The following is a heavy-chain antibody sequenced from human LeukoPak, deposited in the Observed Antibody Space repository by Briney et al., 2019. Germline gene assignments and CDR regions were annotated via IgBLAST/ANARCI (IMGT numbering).Heavy chain of an antibody. J-gene: IGHJ4*02. CDR3: ARDPRGTLVRGHRFDY. CDR2: ISTSGTTM. Sequence: GGSLRLSCAASGFAFNEYFMGWVRQAPGKGPEWVSYISTSGTTMYYPDSVKGRFTVSRDNGKNSLYLQMNSLRVEDTAVYYCARDPRGTLVRGHRFDYWGQGILVTVSS. CDR1: GFAFNEYF. D-gene: IGHD3-10*01. V-gene: IGHV3-11*01.